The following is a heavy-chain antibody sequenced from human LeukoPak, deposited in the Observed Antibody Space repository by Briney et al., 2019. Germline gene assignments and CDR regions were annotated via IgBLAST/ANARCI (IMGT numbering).Heavy chain of an antibody. V-gene: IGHV3-23*01. J-gene: IGHJ4*02. CDR3: ARDPRTVRI. CDR1: GFTFSNYA. Sequence: GGSLRLSCAASGFTFSNYAMRWVRQAPGKGLEWVSGISGSGDSTYYADSVKGRFTISRDNAKNSLYLQMNSLRVEDTAVYFCARDPRTVRIWGQGTLVTVSS. D-gene: IGHD1-1*01. CDR2: ISGSGDST.